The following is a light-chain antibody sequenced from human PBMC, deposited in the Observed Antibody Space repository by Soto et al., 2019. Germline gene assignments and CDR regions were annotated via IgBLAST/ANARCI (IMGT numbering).Light chain of an antibody. CDR3: SSYTTTGTLYV. CDR2: DVN. Sequence: QSVPTQPASVSGSLGQSITISCTGTSSDVGAYNRVSWYQQHPGKAPKLIIYDVNNRPSGVSNRFSGSKSGNTASLTISGLQAEDEADYYCSSYTTTGTLYVFGTGTKVTVL. CDR1: SSDVGAYNR. J-gene: IGLJ1*01. V-gene: IGLV2-14*03.